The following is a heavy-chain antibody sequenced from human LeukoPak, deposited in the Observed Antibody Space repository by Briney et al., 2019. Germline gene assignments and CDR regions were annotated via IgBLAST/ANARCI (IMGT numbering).Heavy chain of an antibody. CDR3: ARRGLRRYSSNWYFDY. D-gene: IGHD6-13*01. Sequence: GESLKISCKGSGYSFTNYWIGWVRQMPGKGLEWMGIIYSGDSDTRYSPSFQGQVTISADKSISTAYLQWSSLKASDTAIYYCARRGLRRYSSNWYFDYWGQGTLVTVSS. CDR2: IYSGDSDT. J-gene: IGHJ4*02. V-gene: IGHV5-51*01. CDR1: GYSFTNYW.